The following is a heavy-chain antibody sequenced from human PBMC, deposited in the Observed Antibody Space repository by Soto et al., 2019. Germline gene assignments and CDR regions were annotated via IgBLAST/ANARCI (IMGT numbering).Heavy chain of an antibody. CDR1: GYTFTAYA. CDR3: ARGVDGSSTDGIFDD. V-gene: IGHV1-3*01. CDR2: ITAGNDNT. J-gene: IGHJ4*02. Sequence: ASVKVSCKASGYTFTAYAIHWVRQAPGQRLERKGWITAGNDNTAYSQNYQCRLTITGDTAARTAYMELSSLRSEDTAVFYCARGVDGSSTDGIFDDGGPGTEVTVTS.